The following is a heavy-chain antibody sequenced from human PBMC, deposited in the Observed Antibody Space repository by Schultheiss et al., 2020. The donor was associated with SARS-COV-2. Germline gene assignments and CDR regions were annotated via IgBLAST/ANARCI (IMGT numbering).Heavy chain of an antibody. CDR3: AKDDDIVATSPGY. Sequence: EGSLRLSCAASGFTFSSYGMHWVRQAPGKGLEWVAVISYDGSNKYYADSVKGRFTISRDNAKNSLYLQMNSLRAEDTALYYCAKDDDIVATSPGYWGQGTLVTVSS. J-gene: IGHJ4*02. V-gene: IGHV3-30*18. CDR2: ISYDGSNK. D-gene: IGHD5-12*01. CDR1: GFTFSSYG.